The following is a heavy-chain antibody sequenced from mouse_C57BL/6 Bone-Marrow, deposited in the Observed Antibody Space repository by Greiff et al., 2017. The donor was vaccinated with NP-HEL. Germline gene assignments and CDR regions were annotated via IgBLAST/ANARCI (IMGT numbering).Heavy chain of an antibody. Sequence: QVQLQQSGAELASPGASVTLSCKASGYTFTDHIMNWVKKRPGQGLEWIGRIYPVSGETNYNQKFMGKATFSVDRSSSTVYMVLNSLTSEDPAVXFSGRGGGSSCLDALDYWGQGTSLTVSS. J-gene: IGHJ4*01. CDR3: GRGGGSSCLDALDY. CDR2: IYPVSGET. V-gene: IGHV1-11*01. D-gene: IGHD1-1*01. CDR1: GYTFTDHI.